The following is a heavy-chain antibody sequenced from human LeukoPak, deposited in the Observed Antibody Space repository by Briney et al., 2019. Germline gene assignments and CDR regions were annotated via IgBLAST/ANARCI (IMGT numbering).Heavy chain of an antibody. CDR3: ARVGMDYDILTGYYSSYYFDY. Sequence: GGSLRLSCAASGFTFSDYYMSWIRQAPGKGLEWVSYISSSGSTIYYADSVKGRFTISRDNAKNSLYLQMNSLRAEDTAVYYCARVGMDYDILTGYYSSYYFDYWGQGTLVTVSS. CDR1: GFTFSDYY. D-gene: IGHD3-9*01. CDR2: ISSSGSTI. V-gene: IGHV3-11*01. J-gene: IGHJ4*02.